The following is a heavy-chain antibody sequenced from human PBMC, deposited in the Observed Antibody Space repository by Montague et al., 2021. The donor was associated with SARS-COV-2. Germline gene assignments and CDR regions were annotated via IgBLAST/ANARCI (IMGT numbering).Heavy chain of an antibody. CDR1: GGSVSSRSYY. D-gene: IGHD4-23*01. J-gene: IGHJ4*02. Sequence: SETLSLTCTVSGGSVSSRSYYWGWIRRPPGKGLEWIGSIYYSGSTHSNPSLKSRVTISVDTSTNQFSLKLSSVTAADTAVYYCARRGDYGGPRFDYWGQGTLVSVSS. V-gene: IGHV4-39*01. CDR2: IYYSGST. CDR3: ARRGDYGGPRFDY.